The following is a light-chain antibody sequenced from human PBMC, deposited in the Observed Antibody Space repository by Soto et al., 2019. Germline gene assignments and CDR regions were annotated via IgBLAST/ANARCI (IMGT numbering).Light chain of an antibody. J-gene: IGLJ2*01. CDR1: SSDVGAYKY. CDR2: DVS. V-gene: IGLV2-14*03. CDR3: RSYTSSFTLV. Sequence: QSALTQPASVSGSPGQSITISCTGTSSDVGAYKYVSWYQHHSGTAPKLIIYDVSSRPSGVSNRFSGSKSGNTASLTISGLQFEDEADYYCRSYTSSFTLVLGGGTKLTVL.